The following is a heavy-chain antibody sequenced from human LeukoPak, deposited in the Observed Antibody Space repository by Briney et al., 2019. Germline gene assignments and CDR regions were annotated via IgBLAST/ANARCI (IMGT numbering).Heavy chain of an antibody. CDR1: GYTFTGHY. J-gene: IGHJ4*02. Sequence: GPSVNLSCKVSGYTFTGHYMHCVRHPPGQGLEWVGRIHPNSGGTNYVQKFQGRVTMTRDRSISTAYMELSRLRSDVTSVYYCARGRPYGDYDWIDYWGQGTLVTVSS. CDR3: ARGRPYGDYDWIDY. D-gene: IGHD4-17*01. V-gene: IGHV1-2*02. CDR2: IHPNSGGT.